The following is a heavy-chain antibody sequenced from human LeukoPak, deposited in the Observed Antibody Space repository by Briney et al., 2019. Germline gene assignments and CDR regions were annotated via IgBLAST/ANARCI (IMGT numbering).Heavy chain of an antibody. D-gene: IGHD3-3*01. Sequence: GASVKVSCKASGGTFSGYGISWVRQGPGQGLEWMGGVIPMFTTTNYAQTLQGRITITADESTNTAYMELSSLRYEDTAVYYCARGLLRFLEWRNFDSWGQGTLVTVSS. V-gene: IGHV1-69*13. CDR1: GGTFSGYG. CDR3: ARGLLRFLEWRNFDS. J-gene: IGHJ4*02. CDR2: VIPMFTTT.